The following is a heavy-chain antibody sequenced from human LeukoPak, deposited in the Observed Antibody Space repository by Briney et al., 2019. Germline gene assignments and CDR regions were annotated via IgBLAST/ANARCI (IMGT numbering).Heavy chain of an antibody. D-gene: IGHD3-22*01. Sequence: SETLSLTCTVSGGSISSGGYYWSWIRQPPGKGLEWIGYIYHSGSTYYNPSLKSRVTISVDRSKNQFSLKLSSVTAADTAVYYCARSYYYDSSGYYPWGQGTLVTVSS. CDR3: ARSYYYDSSGYYP. V-gene: IGHV4-30-2*01. CDR1: GGSISSGGYY. CDR2: IYHSGST. J-gene: IGHJ5*02.